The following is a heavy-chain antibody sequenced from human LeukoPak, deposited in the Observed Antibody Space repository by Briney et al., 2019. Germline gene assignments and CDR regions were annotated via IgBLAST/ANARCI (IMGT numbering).Heavy chain of an antibody. Sequence: SETLSLTCTVSGDSISNANYYWDWIRQPPGKGLEWIGNVYYSGSTKYNPSLESRVTISVDTSKNQFSLRLTSVTAADTAVYYCVRYSSALGRFDPWGQGTLVTVSS. CDR2: VYYSGST. D-gene: IGHD3-22*01. V-gene: IGHV4-39*01. J-gene: IGHJ5*02. CDR1: GDSISNANYY. CDR3: VRYSSALGRFDP.